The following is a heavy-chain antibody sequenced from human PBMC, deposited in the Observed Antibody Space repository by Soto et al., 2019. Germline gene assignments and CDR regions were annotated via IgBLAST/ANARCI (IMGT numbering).Heavy chain of an antibody. CDR1: GYTFTNYG. J-gene: IGHJ4*02. CDR2: ISAYNGNT. CDR3: ARGSSLGELSSHPDY. V-gene: IGHV1-18*01. D-gene: IGHD3-16*02. Sequence: ASVKVSCKASGYTFTNYGFSWVRQAPGQGLEWMGWISAYNGNTNYAQKLQGRVTVTTDTSTSTAYMELRSLRSDDTAVYYCARGSSLGELSSHPDYWGQGTLVTVSS.